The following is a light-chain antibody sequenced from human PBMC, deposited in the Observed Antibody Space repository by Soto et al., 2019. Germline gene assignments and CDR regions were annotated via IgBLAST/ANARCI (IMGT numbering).Light chain of an antibody. J-gene: IGKJ4*01. CDR1: QDISSW. Sequence: DIQMTQSPSSVSASVGDRVTITCRASQDISSWLDWYQQKPGKAPKLLIYTASTLETGVPLRFSGSGAGTDFTLTITNLQPEDFATYFCQQVNSLPLTFGGGTKVEI. CDR3: QQVNSLPLT. V-gene: IGKV1D-12*01. CDR2: TAS.